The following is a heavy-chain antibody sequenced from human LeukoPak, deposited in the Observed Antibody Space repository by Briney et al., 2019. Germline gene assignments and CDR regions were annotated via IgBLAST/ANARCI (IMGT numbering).Heavy chain of an antibody. CDR1: GFTFSSYN. Sequence: GGSLRLSCAASGFTFSSYNMNWVRQAPGEGLEWVSSINSRSTYIFYAGSVMGRFTISRDNAKSSLLLQMNSLRAEDTAVYYCARDETNGFDSWGQGTLVTVSS. CDR2: INSRSTYI. V-gene: IGHV3-21*01. D-gene: IGHD1-14*01. CDR3: ARDETNGFDS. J-gene: IGHJ5*01.